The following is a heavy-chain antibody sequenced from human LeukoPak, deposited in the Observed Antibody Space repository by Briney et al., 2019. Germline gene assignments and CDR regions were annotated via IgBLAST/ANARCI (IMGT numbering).Heavy chain of an antibody. Sequence: SETLSLTCTVSGGPISSYYWSWIRQPPGKGLEWIGYIYYSGSTNYNPSLKSRVTISVDTSKNQFSLKLSSVTAADTAVYYCARKEVGATTFDYWGQGTLVTVSS. CDR3: ARKEVGATTFDY. CDR1: GGPISSYY. D-gene: IGHD1-26*01. J-gene: IGHJ4*02. V-gene: IGHV4-59*01. CDR2: IYYSGST.